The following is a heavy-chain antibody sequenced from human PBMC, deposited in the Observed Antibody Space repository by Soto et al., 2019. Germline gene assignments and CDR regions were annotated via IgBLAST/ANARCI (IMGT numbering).Heavy chain of an antibody. CDR3: XXXXGXXXXXXYY. Sequence: QVQLQESGPGLVKPSETLSLTCTVSGXSIXXXXWXXXXQSPGXXLEWIGYIYYSGSTKYNPSLKXRVTXXXXXXXXXXXXXXXXXXXXXXXXXXXXXXXGXXXXXXYYWGQGTLVTVSS. CDR1: GXSIXXXX. CDR2: IYYSGST. V-gene: IGHV4-59*01. J-gene: IGHJ4*02.